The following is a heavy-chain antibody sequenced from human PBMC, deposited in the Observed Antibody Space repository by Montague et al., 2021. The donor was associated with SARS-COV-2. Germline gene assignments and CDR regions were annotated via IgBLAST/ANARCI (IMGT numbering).Heavy chain of an antibody. CDR3: ARDLNEYSSSGGFDY. CDR2: IYYSGST. J-gene: IGHJ4*02. Sequence: SETLSLTCTVSGGSISSSSYYWGWIRQPPGTGLEWIGSIYYSGSTYYNPSLKSRVTISVDTSKNQFSLKLSSVTAADTAVYYCARDLNEYSSSGGFDYWGQGTLVTVSS. D-gene: IGHD6-6*01. V-gene: IGHV4-39*07. CDR1: GGSISSSSYY.